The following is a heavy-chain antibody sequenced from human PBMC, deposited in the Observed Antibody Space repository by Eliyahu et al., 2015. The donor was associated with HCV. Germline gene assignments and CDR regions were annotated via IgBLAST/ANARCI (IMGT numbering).Heavy chain of an antibody. CDR2: IGFSGGGT. CDR3: AKSRGAWYFDL. J-gene: IGHJ2*01. V-gene: IGHV3-23*01. D-gene: IGHD1-26*01. CDR1: GFTLSSFD. Sequence: EVQLLESGGGLVQPGGSLRLSCAASGFTLSSFDMTWVRQAPGKGLDWVSAIGFSGGGTTYADSVKGRFTISRDNFENTLYLQMNSLIPADTAIYYCAKSRGAWYFDLWGRGTLVTVSS.